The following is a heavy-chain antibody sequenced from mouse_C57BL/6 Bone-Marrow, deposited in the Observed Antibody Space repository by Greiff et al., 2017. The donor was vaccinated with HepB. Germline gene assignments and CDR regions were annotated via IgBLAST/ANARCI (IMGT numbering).Heavy chain of an antibody. CDR2: INPYNGGT. J-gene: IGHJ3*01. V-gene: IGHV1-19*01. CDR3: VRGHYYGSSYGFAY. CDR1: GYTFTDYY. Sequence: EVQLQQSGPVLVKPGASVKMSCKASGYTFTDYYMNWVKQSHGKSLEWIGVINPYNGGTSYNQKFKGKATLTVDKSSSTAYMELNSLTSEDSAVYYCVRGHYYGSSYGFAYWGQGTLVTVSA. D-gene: IGHD1-1*01.